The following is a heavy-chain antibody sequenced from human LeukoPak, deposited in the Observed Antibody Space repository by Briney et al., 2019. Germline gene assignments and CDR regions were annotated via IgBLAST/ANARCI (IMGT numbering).Heavy chain of an antibody. CDR2: ISSSSSYI. CDR3: AKGYVDTAMVGPLDY. J-gene: IGHJ4*02. Sequence: GGSLRLSCAASGFTFSSYSMNWVRQAPGKGLEWVSSISSSSSYIYYADSVKGRFTISRGNSKNTLYLQMNSLRAEDTAVYYCAKGYVDTAMVGPLDYWGQGTLVTVSS. V-gene: IGHV3-21*04. CDR1: GFTFSSYS. D-gene: IGHD5-18*01.